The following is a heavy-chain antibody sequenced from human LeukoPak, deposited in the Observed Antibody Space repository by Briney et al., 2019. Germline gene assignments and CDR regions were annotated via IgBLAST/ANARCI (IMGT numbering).Heavy chain of an antibody. D-gene: IGHD6-19*01. CDR3: ARGLGGSSGCFCY. Sequence: QPSETLSLTCTVSSGSISSYYWSWIRQPPGKGLEWIGYIYYSGSTNYNPSLKSRVTISVDTSKNQLSLKLSSVTAADTAVYYCARGLGGSSGCFCYWGQGTLGTVSS. V-gene: IGHV4-59*01. CDR2: IYYSGST. CDR1: SGSISSYY. J-gene: IGHJ4*02.